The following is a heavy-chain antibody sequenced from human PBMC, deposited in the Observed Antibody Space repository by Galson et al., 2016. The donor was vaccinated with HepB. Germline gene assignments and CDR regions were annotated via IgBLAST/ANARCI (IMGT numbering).Heavy chain of an antibody. Sequence: SLRLSCAASGFTFINYAMSWVRQAPGQGLEWVSALSGSGSKTYYADSVEGRFSISRDNSKNTLYLQMNSLRAEDTAVYYCAKEGSANLLYDSSGNNYFGSWGQGTLVAVSS. CDR1: GFTFINYA. J-gene: IGHJ4*02. CDR2: LSGSGSKT. D-gene: IGHD3-22*01. CDR3: AKEGSANLLYDSSGNNYFGS. V-gene: IGHV3-23*01.